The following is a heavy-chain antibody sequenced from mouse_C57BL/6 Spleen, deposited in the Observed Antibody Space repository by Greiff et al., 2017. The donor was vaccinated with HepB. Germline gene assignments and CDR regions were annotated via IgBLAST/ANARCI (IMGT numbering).Heavy chain of an antibody. CDR1: GYTFTSYG. CDR2: IYPRSGNT. D-gene: IGHD2-3*01. J-gene: IGHJ4*01. CDR3: ARGRDGYPSYAMDY. V-gene: IGHV1-81*01. Sequence: VKLVESGAELARPGASVKLSCKASGYTFTSYGISWVKQRTGQGLEWIGEIYPRSGNTYYNEKFKGKATLTADKSSSTAYMELRSLTSEDSAVYFCARGRDGYPSYAMDYWGQGTSVTVSS.